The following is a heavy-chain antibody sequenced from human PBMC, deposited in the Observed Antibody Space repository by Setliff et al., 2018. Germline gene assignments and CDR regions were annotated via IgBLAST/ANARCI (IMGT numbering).Heavy chain of an antibody. CDR3: ARLPNYCARSPGWLPWIDF. Sequence: SETLSLTCTVSGASITNINYYWGLIRQPPGKGLEWIGSIFYSGRTFYNPSLKSRVTISVDTSTNQFSLTLSSVTAADTAVYYCARLPNYCARSPGWLPWIDFWGQGTLVTVSS. D-gene: IGHD3-22*01. CDR2: IFYSGRT. V-gene: IGHV4-39*01. CDR1: GASITNINYY. J-gene: IGHJ4*02.